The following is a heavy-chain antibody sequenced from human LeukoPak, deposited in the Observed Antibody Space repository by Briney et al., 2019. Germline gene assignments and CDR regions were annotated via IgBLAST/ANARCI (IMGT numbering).Heavy chain of an antibody. CDR2: ISSITSPI. CDR1: GFTFISYS. Sequence: GGSLRLSCAASGFTFISYSMNWVRQAPGKGLELVSYISSITSPIYYPDSVRGLFTISRDNSKSTLSLKMNSLRAEDTAIYYCATYRQVLLPFESWGQGTLVTVSS. J-gene: IGHJ4*02. CDR3: ATYRQVLLPFES. D-gene: IGHD2-8*02. V-gene: IGHV3-48*01.